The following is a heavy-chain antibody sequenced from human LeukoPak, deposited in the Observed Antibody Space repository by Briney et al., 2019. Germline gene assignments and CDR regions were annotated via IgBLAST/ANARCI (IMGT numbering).Heavy chain of an antibody. J-gene: IGHJ4*02. CDR1: GFPLSSHW. Sequence: GGSLRLSCGASGFPLSSHWMTWVRQAPGRGVEGVANIQQSGGRTHYVDSVKGRFTISRDNAIKSLYLQLSSLRVEDTAVYYCARDAYAAGSHDYWGQGTLVTVSS. CDR2: IQQSGGRT. CDR3: ARDAYAAGSHDY. D-gene: IGHD3-10*01. V-gene: IGHV3-7*04.